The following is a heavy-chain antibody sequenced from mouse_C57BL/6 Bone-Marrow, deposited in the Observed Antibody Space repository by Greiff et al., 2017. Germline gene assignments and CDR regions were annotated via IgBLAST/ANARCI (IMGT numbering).Heavy chain of an antibody. CDR1: GYTFTSYW. D-gene: IGHD4-1*01. V-gene: IGHV1-55*01. J-gene: IGHJ2*01. CDR3: ARSGPLGRSFDY. CDR2: IYPTSGRT. Sequence: QVQLQQSGAELVKPGASVKMSCKASGYTFTSYWITWVKQRPGQGLEWIGDIYPTSGRTNYNEKLKSKAILTVDTSSNTAYMQRSSLTSEDSAVFDWARSGPLGRSFDYWDQGTTLTVSS.